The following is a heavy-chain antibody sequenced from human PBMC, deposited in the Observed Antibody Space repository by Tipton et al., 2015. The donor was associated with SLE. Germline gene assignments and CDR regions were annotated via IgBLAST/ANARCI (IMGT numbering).Heavy chain of an antibody. Sequence: LRLSCTVSGGSISSSRYYWGWIRQPPGKGLEWIGIIYYDGSTYYNPSLKSRVTISVDTSKNQFSLRLSSVTAADTAVYYCARDAHGYYSGWMDYWGQGTLVTVSS. V-gene: IGHV4-39*07. CDR2: IYYDGST. CDR3: ARDAHGYYSGWMDY. J-gene: IGHJ4*02. D-gene: IGHD2-15*01. CDR1: GGSISSSRYY.